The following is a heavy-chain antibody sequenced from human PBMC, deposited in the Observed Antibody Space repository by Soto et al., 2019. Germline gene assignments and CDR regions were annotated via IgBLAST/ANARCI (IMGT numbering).Heavy chain of an antibody. CDR2: ISYSGNT. V-gene: IGHV4-59*06. CDR1: GGSISSYY. CDR3: ARGESNSWSNWFDP. J-gene: IGHJ5*02. D-gene: IGHD6-13*01. Sequence: SETLSLTCTVSGGSISSYYWSWIRQHPGKGLEWIGYISYSGNTYYNPSLKSRVTISVDTSKKQFSLKLSSVTAADTAVYYCARGESNSWSNWFDPWGQGTMVTVSS.